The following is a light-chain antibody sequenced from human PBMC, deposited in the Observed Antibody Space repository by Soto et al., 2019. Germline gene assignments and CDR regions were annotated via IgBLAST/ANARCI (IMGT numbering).Light chain of an antibody. CDR3: QQYYSTPQT. CDR2: WAS. J-gene: IGKJ2*01. Sequence: IVMNQTRDSLAVSMGERATINCKSSQSVLYSSNNKNYLAWYQQKPGQPPKLLIYWASTRDSGVPDRFSGSGSGTDFTLTISSLQAEDVAVYYCQQYYSTPQTFGQGTKLEIK. V-gene: IGKV4-1*01. CDR1: QSVLYSSNNKNY.